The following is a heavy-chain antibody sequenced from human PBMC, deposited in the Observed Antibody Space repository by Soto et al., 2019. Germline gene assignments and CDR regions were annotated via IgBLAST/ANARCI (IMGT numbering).Heavy chain of an antibody. J-gene: IGHJ4*02. V-gene: IGHV4-30-2*01. D-gene: IGHD3-10*01. Sequence: PSETLSLTCAVSGGSISSGGYSWSWIRQPPGKGLERIGYIYHSGSTYYNPSLKSRVTISVDRPKNQFSLKLSSVTAADTAVYYCARHNYGSGSTYFDYWGQGTLVTVSS. CDR1: GGSISSGGYS. CDR3: ARHNYGSGSTYFDY. CDR2: IYHSGST.